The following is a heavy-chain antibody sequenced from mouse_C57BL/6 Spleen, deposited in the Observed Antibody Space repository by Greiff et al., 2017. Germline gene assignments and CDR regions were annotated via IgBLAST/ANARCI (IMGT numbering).Heavy chain of an antibody. CDR2: INPNNGGT. Sequence: VQLQQSGPELVKPGASVKIPCKASGYTFTDYNMDWVKQSHGKSLEWIGDINPNNGGTIYNQKFKGKATLTVDQSSSTAYMELRSLTSEDTAVYYCARTHYYGSSYDYWGQGTTLTVSS. CDR1: GYTFTDYN. CDR3: ARTHYYGSSYDY. D-gene: IGHD1-1*01. J-gene: IGHJ2*01. V-gene: IGHV1-18*01.